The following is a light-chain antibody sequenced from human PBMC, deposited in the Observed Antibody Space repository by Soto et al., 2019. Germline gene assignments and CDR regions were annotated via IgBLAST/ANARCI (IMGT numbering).Light chain of an antibody. CDR1: QSVDTTF. CDR3: QKYMSSLT. V-gene: IGKV3-20*01. J-gene: IGKJ1*01. CDR2: GAS. Sequence: EIVLTQSPGSLSLSPGQRATLSCSASQSVDTTFFAWYQKKPGQAPSLLIYGASKRATGIPDRFSGSGCGTDFTLIISRLEPEDFAVYYCQKYMSSLTFGQGTKVEIK.